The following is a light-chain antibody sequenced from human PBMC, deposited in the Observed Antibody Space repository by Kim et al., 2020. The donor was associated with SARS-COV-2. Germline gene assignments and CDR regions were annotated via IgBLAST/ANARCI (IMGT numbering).Light chain of an antibody. V-gene: IGLV1-51*01. CDR3: GTWDSSLSAVV. CDR2: DNN. CDR1: NSNIGNDY. J-gene: IGLJ2*01. Sequence: GQKVPISCSGSNSNIGNDYVSWYQQFPGTAPKFLIYDNNKRPSGIPDRFSGSKSGTSATLDITGLQTGDEADYYCGTWDSSLSAVVFGGGTQLTVL.